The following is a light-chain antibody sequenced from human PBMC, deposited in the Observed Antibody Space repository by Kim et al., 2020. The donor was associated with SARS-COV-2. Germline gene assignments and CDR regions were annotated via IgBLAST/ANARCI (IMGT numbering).Light chain of an antibody. V-gene: IGLV1-44*01. CDR3: AAWDDSLNGPV. CDR1: SSNIGRDT. CDR2: SNN. J-gene: IGLJ2*01. Sequence: ELTQPPSASGTPGQRVIISCSGSSSNIGRDTVNWYQQLPGTAPKVLIYSNNQRPSGVPDRFSGSKSGTSASLAISGLQSEDEADYYCAAWDDSLNGPVFGGGTQLTVL.